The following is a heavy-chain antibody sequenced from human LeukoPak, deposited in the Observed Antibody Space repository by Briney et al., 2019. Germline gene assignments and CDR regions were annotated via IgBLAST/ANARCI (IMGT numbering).Heavy chain of an antibody. V-gene: IGHV3-7*01. D-gene: IGHD3-3*01. J-gene: IGHJ4*02. CDR3: ARILLDYDFWSGYYVRFDY. Sequence: GGSLRLSCAASGFTFSSYWMSWVRQAPGKGLEWVANIKQDGSEKCYVDSVKGRFTISRDNAKNSLYLQMNSLRAEDTAVYYCARILLDYDFWSGYYVRFDYWGQGTLVTVSS. CDR2: IKQDGSEK. CDR1: GFTFSSYW.